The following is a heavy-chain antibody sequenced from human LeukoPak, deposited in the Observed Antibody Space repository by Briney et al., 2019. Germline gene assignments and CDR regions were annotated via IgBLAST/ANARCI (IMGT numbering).Heavy chain of an antibody. D-gene: IGHD5-18*01. CDR1: GFTFSLYA. CDR2: ISGSGGST. J-gene: IGHJ4*02. V-gene: IGHV3-23*01. Sequence: GGSLRLSCAASGFTFSLYAMSWVRQAPGKGLEWLSAISGSGGSTYYADSAKGRFTISRDNAKNTLYLQMNSLRADDTAVYYCAKGSGGGYSYAYFDYWGQGTLVTVSS. CDR3: AKGSGGGYSYAYFDY.